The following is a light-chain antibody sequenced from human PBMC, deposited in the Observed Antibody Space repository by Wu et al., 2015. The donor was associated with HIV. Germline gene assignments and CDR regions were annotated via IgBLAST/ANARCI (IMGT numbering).Light chain of an antibody. V-gene: IGKV3-20*01. CDR2: GAS. CDR3: QQYDDSRT. CDR1: QSISRSY. Sequence: EIVLTQSPGTLSLSPGERATLSCRASQSISRSYIAWYQQKPGQAPRLLIYGASSRATGVPDRFSGGGSGTDFTLTISRLEPEDFAVYYCQQYDDSRTFGQGTKVEI. J-gene: IGKJ1*01.